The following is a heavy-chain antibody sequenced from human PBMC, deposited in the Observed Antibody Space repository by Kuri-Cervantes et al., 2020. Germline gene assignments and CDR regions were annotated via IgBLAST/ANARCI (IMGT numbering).Heavy chain of an antibody. CDR1: GFPFSSYA. Sequence: GGSLRLSCAASGFPFSSYAMHWVRQAPGKGLEWVAVISYDGSNKYYADSVKGRFTISRDNSKNTLYLQMNSLRAEDTAVYYCARVIGYCSGGSCYERGFDPWGQGTLVTVSS. J-gene: IGHJ5*02. V-gene: IGHV3-30*04. CDR3: ARVIGYCSGGSCYERGFDP. CDR2: ISYDGSNK. D-gene: IGHD2-15*01.